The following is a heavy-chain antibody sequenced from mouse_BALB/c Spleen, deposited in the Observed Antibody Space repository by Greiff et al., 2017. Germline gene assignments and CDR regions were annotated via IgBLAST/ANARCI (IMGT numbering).Heavy chain of an antibody. V-gene: IGHV4-2*02. J-gene: IGHJ4*01. Sequence: EVKLVESGGGLVQPGGSLNLSCAASGFDFSRYWMSWARQAPGQGQEWIGEINPGSSTINYTPSLKDKFIISRDNAKNTLYLQMSKVRSEDTALYYCARRNYFYSMDYWGQGTSVTVSS. CDR3: ARRNYFYSMDY. CDR1: GFDFSRYW. CDR2: INPGSSTI.